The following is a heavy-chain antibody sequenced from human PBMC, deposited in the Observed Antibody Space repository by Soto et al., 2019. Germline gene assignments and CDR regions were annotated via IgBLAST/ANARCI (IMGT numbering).Heavy chain of an antibody. D-gene: IGHD2-15*01. V-gene: IGHV3-48*01. CDR2: ISSSSNTI. J-gene: IGHJ2*01. Sequence: SGGSLILSCAASGFTFSSYSMNWVRQAPGKGLEWVSYISSSSNTIYYADSVKGRFTISRDNAKNSLYLQMNSLRAEDTAVYYCARAQLGYCTGGSCLWYFDLWGRGTLVTVSS. CDR1: GFTFSSYS. CDR3: ARAQLGYCTGGSCLWYFDL.